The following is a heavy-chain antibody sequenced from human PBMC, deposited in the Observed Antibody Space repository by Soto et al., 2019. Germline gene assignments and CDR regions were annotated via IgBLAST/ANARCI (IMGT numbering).Heavy chain of an antibody. Sequence: LSLTFAVSGGSISSSNWWSWVRQPPGKGLEWIGEIYHSGSTNYNPSLKSRVTISVDKSKNQFSLKLSSVTAADTAVYYCARGVVPAARGHWFDPWGQGTLVTVSS. CDR3: ARGVVPAARGHWFDP. V-gene: IGHV4-4*02. CDR1: GGSISSSNW. D-gene: IGHD2-2*01. J-gene: IGHJ5*02. CDR2: IYHSGST.